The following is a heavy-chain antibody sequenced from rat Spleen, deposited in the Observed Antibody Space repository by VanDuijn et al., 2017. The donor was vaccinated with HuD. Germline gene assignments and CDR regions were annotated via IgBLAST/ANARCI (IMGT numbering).Heavy chain of an antibody. V-gene: IGHV2-1*01. CDR1: GFTSNNYW. CDR2: IWGDGST. D-gene: IGHD1-11*01. CDR3: TRSYGGYTSNWFPY. Sequence: QVQLVESGGGLVQPGGSLKLSCVASGFTSNNYWMTWIRPAPGRGLEWMGGIWGDGSTNYNSALKSRLSISRDTSKSQIFLKMNSLQTDDTATYFCTRSYGGYTSNWFPYWGQGTLVTVSS. J-gene: IGHJ3*01.